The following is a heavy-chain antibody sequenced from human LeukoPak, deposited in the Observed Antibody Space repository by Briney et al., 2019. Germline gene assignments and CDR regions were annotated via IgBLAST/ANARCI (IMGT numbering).Heavy chain of an antibody. V-gene: IGHV4-34*01. CDR1: GGSFSGYY. J-gene: IGHJ4*02. Sequence: SETLSLTRAVSGGSFSGYYWSWIRQPPGKGLEWIGEINHSGSTNYNPSLKSRVAISVDTSKNQFSLKLSSVTAADTAVYYCARGDGGYEPFDYWGQGTLVTVSS. CDR3: ARGDGGYEPFDY. CDR2: INHSGST. D-gene: IGHD5-12*01.